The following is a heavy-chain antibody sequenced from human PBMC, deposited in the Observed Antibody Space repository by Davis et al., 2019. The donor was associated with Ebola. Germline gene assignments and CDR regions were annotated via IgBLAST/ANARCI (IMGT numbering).Heavy chain of an antibody. Sequence: MPSETLSLTCTVSGGSISSSSYYWGWIRQPPGKGLEWIGSIYYSGSTYYNPSLKSRVTISVDTSKNQFSLKLSSVTAADTAVYYCARRVCSGGSCYPDYYYYYGMDVWGQGTTVTVSS. CDR1: GGSISSSSYY. D-gene: IGHD2-15*01. J-gene: IGHJ6*02. V-gene: IGHV4-39*01. CDR3: ARRVCSGGSCYPDYYYYYGMDV. CDR2: IYYSGST.